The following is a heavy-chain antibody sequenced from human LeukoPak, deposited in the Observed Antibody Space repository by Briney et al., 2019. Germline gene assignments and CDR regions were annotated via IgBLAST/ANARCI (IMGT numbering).Heavy chain of an antibody. CDR1: GFTFSSYG. V-gene: IGHV3-30*18. CDR3: AKETPYDILTGPPDY. Sequence: GRSLRLSCAASGFTFSSYGMHWVRQAPGKGLEWVAVISYDGSNKYYADSVKGRFTISRDNSKNTLYLQMNSLRAEDTAVYYCAKETPYDILTGPPDYWGQGTLVTVSS. CDR2: ISYDGSNK. J-gene: IGHJ4*02. D-gene: IGHD3-9*01.